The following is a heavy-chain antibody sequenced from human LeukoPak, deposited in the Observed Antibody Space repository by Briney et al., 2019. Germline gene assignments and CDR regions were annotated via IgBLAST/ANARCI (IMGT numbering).Heavy chain of an antibody. D-gene: IGHD5-18*01. CDR1: GFTFSSYE. CDR3: ARARSSYGYGDAFDI. Sequence: GGSLRLSCAASGFTFSSYEMNWVRQAPGKGLEWVSYISSSGSTIYYADSVKGRFTISRDNAKNSLYLQMNSLRAEDTAVYYCARARSSYGYGDAFDIWGQGTMVTVSS. CDR2: ISSSGSTI. J-gene: IGHJ3*02. V-gene: IGHV3-48*03.